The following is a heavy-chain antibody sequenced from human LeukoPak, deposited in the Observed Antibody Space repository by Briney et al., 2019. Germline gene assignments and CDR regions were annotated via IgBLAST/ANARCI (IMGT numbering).Heavy chain of an antibody. Sequence: SETLSLTCAVYGGSLNGHYWSWIRQPPGKGLEWIGESSGSGGTKFNPSLKSRVTISADTSKNQFSLKLSSVTAADTAVYYCARYHGSGSYGIDYWGQGTLVTVSS. CDR3: ARYHGSGSYGIDY. D-gene: IGHD3-10*01. CDR2: SSGSGGT. J-gene: IGHJ4*02. V-gene: IGHV4-34*01. CDR1: GGSLNGHY.